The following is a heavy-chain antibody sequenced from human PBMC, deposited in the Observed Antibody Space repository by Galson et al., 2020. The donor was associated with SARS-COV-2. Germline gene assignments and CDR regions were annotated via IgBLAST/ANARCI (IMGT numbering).Heavy chain of an antibody. V-gene: IGHV5-51*01. CDR2: IYPGDSDT. D-gene: IGHD1-26*01. CDR1: GYDFSGQW. Sequence: GESLKISRTGSGYDFSGQWIAWVRRMPGKGLEWMGVIYPGDSDTKYSPSFQGQVTISADKSIRTAYLQWSSLKASDTAIYYCARALLYNGNYYWYFDLWGRGTLVTVSS. CDR3: ARALLYNGNYYWYFDL. J-gene: IGHJ2*01.